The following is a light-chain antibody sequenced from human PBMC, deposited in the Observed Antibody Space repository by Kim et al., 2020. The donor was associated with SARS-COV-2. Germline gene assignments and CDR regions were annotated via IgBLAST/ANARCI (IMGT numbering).Light chain of an antibody. Sequence: EIVLTQSPGTLSLLPGERATLSCRASQSISNGYLAWYQHKPGQSPRLLMHSASRRASGTPDRFSGSGSGTDFILTISRLEPEDFAVYYCQQYDSSPTVTFGQGTRLEIK. CDR1: QSISNGY. J-gene: IGKJ5*01. CDR2: SAS. CDR3: QQYDSSPTVT. V-gene: IGKV3-20*01.